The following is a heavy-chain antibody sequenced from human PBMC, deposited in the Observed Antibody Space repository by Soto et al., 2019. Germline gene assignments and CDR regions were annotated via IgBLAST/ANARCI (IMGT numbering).Heavy chain of an antibody. Sequence: QVQLQESGPGLMKPSQTLSLTCTVSGASIGRGGYYWTWIRQRPGKALEWMGHIHFSGETNYNPSLMGRLTMSIDTSTNQFSLNLAAVTAADTAMYYCARDQGGDLDYWGQGTLVTVSS. CDR2: IHFSGET. V-gene: IGHV4-31*03. J-gene: IGHJ4*02. CDR3: ARDQGGDLDY. CDR1: GASIGRGGYY. D-gene: IGHD2-21*01.